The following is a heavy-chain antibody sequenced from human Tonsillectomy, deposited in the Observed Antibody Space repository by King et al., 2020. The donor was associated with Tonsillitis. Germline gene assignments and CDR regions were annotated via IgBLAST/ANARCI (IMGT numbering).Heavy chain of an antibody. Sequence: VQLVESGAEVKKPGASVKVSCKASGYTFTGYYMHWVRQAPGQGLEWMGWINPNRGGTNYAQKFQGRVTMTRDTSISTAYMELSRLRSDDTAVYFCARDLGRMVRELGNYWGQGTLVTVSS. D-gene: IGHD3-10*01. CDR3: ARDLGRMVRELGNY. J-gene: IGHJ4*02. V-gene: IGHV1-2*02. CDR2: INPNRGGT. CDR1: GYTFTGYY.